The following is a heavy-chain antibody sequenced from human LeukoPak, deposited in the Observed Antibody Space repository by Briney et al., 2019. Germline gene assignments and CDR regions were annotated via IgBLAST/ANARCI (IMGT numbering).Heavy chain of an antibody. V-gene: IGHV1-18*01. Sequence: ASVKVSFKAFGYTFTSYGISWVRQAPGQGLEWMGWISAYNGNTNYAQKLQGRVTMTTDTSTSTAYMELRSLISDDTAVYYCASGHYGSGSYGFDYWGQGTLVTVS. CDR2: ISAYNGNT. D-gene: IGHD3-10*01. CDR3: ASGHYGSGSYGFDY. J-gene: IGHJ4*02. CDR1: GYTFTSYG.